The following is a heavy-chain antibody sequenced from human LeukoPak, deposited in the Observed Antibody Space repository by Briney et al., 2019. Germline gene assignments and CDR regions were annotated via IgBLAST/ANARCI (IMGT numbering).Heavy chain of an antibody. J-gene: IGHJ4*02. CDR1: GFTFSSYA. CDR3: AKDQGLVDPFDY. D-gene: IGHD2-21*01. CDR2: ISGSGGST. Sequence: GGSLRLSCAASGFTFSSYAMSWVRQAPGKGLEWVSAISGSGGSTYYADSVKGRFTISRDNSKNTLYLQMVNLRAEDTAVYYCAKDQGLVDPFDYWGQGTLVTVSS. V-gene: IGHV3-23*01.